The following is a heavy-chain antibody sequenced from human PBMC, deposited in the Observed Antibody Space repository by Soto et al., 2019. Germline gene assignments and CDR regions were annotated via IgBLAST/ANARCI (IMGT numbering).Heavy chain of an antibody. V-gene: IGHV1-18*01. CDR3: AGDPPPPDY. J-gene: IGHJ4*02. CDR1: GYTFASYA. Sequence: QVQLVQSGAEVKKPGASVKVSCKASGYTFASYAISWMRQAPGQGLEWMGWISAYNGNTNYAQKLQGRATMTTEASTSTAYMERRSLRSDDTAVYYCAGDPPPPDYWGQGTLVTLSS. CDR2: ISAYNGNT.